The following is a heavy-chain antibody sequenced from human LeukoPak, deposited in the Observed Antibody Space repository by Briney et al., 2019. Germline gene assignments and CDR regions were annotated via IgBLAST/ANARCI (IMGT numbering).Heavy chain of an antibody. CDR1: GGSISSYY. CDR3: ARANYDILTGWDAFDI. D-gene: IGHD3-9*01. CDR2: IYYSGST. J-gene: IGHJ3*02. V-gene: IGHV4-59*12. Sequence: SETLSLTCTVSGGSISSYYWSWIRQPPGKGLEWIGYIYYSGSTNYNPSLKSRVTISVDKSKNQFSLKLSSVTAADTAVYYCARANYDILTGWDAFDIWGQGTMVTVSS.